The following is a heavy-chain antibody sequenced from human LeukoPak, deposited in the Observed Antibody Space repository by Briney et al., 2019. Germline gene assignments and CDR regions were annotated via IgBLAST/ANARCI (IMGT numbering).Heavy chain of an antibody. CDR2: IKQDGREK. CDR1: GLTVSSNS. J-gene: IGHJ4*02. V-gene: IGHV3-7*01. D-gene: IGHD3-9*01. CDR3: ARNGYFDWLPEDY. Sequence: GGSLRLSCAASGLTVSSNSMRWVRQAPGKGLEWVANIKQDGREKYCVDSVKGRFTISRDNAKNSLYLQMNSQRAEDTAVYYCARNGYFDWLPEDYWGQGTLVTVSS.